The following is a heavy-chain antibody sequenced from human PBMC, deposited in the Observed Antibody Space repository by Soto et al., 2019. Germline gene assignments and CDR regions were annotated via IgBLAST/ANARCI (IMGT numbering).Heavy chain of an antibody. Sequence: SVKVSCKASGGTFSSYAISWVRQAPGQGLEWMGGIIPIFGTANYAQKFQGRVTITADESTSTAYMELSSLRSEDTAVYYCASRERARDYAFYWGQGTLVTVSS. CDR2: IIPIFGTA. D-gene: IGHD3-16*01. CDR3: ASRERARDYAFY. CDR1: GGTFSSYA. J-gene: IGHJ4*02. V-gene: IGHV1-69*13.